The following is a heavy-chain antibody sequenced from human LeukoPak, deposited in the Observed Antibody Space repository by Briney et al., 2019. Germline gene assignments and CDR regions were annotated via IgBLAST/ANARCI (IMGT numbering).Heavy chain of an antibody. Sequence: GATVKVSCKASGYTITTYGINWVRQAPGQGLEWMGWISAYNGVSKYAQKFQGRVTMTTETSTTTAYMELRSLRSDDTAVYFCARGQSSVGGDYYYYFGMDVWGQGTTVTVSS. CDR3: ARGQSSVGGDYYYYFGMDV. V-gene: IGHV1-18*01. CDR1: GYTITTYG. J-gene: IGHJ6*02. D-gene: IGHD6-19*01. CDR2: ISAYNGVS.